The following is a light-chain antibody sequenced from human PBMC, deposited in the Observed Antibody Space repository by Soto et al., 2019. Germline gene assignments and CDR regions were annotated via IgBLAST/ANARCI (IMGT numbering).Light chain of an antibody. CDR1: SSDVGSYNL. CDR2: EVS. Sequence: QSALTQPASVSGSPGQSITISCTGTSSDVGSYNLVSWYQQHPGKAPKLMIYEVSKRPSGVSNRFAGSKSGNTASLTISGLQAEDEADYYCCSYAGRGYDVVFGGGTKVTVL. V-gene: IGLV2-23*02. CDR3: CSYAGRGYDVV. J-gene: IGLJ2*01.